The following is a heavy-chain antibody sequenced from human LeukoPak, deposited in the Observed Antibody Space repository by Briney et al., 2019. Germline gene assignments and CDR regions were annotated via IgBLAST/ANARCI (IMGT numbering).Heavy chain of an antibody. D-gene: IGHD6-13*01. V-gene: IGHV4-59*12. CDR1: GGSISSYY. CDR3: ASEIAAAGIGNDY. CDR2: IYYSGYT. Sequence: SSETLSLTCTVSGGSISSYYWSWIRQPPGKGLEWIGYIYYSGYTNYNPSLKSRVTISVDTSKNQFSLKLSSVTAADTAVYYCASEIAAAGIGNDYWGQGTLVTVSS. J-gene: IGHJ4*02.